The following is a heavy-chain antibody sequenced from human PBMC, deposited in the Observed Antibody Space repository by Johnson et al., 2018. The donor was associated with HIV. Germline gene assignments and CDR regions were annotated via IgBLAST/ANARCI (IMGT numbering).Heavy chain of an antibody. Sequence: QVQLVESGGGVVQPGRSLRLSCAASGFTFSSYGMHWVRQAPGKGLEWVAVVSYDGRNKYYADSVKGRFTISRDNSKNTLYLQMNSLRAEDTAVYYCAKDSGVATLVTGAFDIWDQGTMVTVSS. D-gene: IGHD4-23*01. CDR2: VSYDGRNK. CDR1: GFTFSSYG. J-gene: IGHJ3*02. V-gene: IGHV3-30*18. CDR3: AKDSGVATLVTGAFDI.